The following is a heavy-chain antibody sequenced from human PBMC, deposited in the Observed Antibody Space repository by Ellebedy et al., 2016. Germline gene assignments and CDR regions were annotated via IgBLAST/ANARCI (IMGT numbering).Heavy chain of an antibody. J-gene: IGHJ6*02. V-gene: IGHV1-18*04. Sequence: ASVKVSXKASGYTFTSYGISWVRQAPGQGLEWMGWISAYNGNTNYAQKLQGRVTMTTDTSTSTAYMELRSLRSDDTAVYYCAREGGGVGRYYYYYYGMDVWGQGTTVTVSS. D-gene: IGHD3-16*01. CDR1: GYTFTSYG. CDR3: AREGGGVGRYYYYYYGMDV. CDR2: ISAYNGNT.